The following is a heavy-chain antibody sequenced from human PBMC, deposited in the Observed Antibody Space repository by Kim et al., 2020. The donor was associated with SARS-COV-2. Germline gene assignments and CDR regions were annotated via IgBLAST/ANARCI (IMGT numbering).Heavy chain of an antibody. CDR3: VNIDIAMVYHYHRDV. V-gene: IGHV3-7*01. D-gene: IGHD5-18*01. Sequence: GGSLRLSCAVSGFTFSTYWMTWARQAPGKGLEWVANINPDGSEKYYVDSVRGRFTISRDNAKNSLYLQINSLRVEDTAVYYCVNIDIAMVYHYHRDVWGQGTTVTVSS. CDR2: INPDGSEK. CDR1: GFTFSTYW. J-gene: IGHJ6*02.